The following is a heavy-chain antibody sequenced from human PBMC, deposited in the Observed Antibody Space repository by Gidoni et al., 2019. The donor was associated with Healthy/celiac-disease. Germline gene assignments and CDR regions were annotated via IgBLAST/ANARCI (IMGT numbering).Heavy chain of an antibody. V-gene: IGHV3-30*18. CDR2: ISYDGSNK. CDR1: VFPFSSYG. J-gene: IGHJ4*02. CDR3: AKDVKAVAGTITAVRYFDY. Sequence: QVQLVESGGGVVQPGRSLRLSCAASVFPFSSYGMHWVRQAPGKGLEWVAVISYDGSNKYYADSVKGRFTISRDNSKNTLYLQMNSLRAEDTAVYYCAKDVKAVAGTITAVRYFDYWGQGTLVTVSS. D-gene: IGHD6-19*01.